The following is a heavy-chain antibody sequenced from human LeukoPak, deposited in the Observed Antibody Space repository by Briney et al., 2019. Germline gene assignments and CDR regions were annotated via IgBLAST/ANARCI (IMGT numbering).Heavy chain of an antibody. J-gene: IGHJ4*02. Sequence: SETLSLTCTVSGGSISSSSYYWGWIRQPPGKGLEWIGSIYYSGSTYYNPSLKSRVTISVDTSKNQFSLKLSSVTAADSAVYYCASSENFDYWGQGTLVTVSS. V-gene: IGHV4-39*01. CDR3: ASSENFDY. CDR1: GGSISSSSYY. CDR2: IYYSGST.